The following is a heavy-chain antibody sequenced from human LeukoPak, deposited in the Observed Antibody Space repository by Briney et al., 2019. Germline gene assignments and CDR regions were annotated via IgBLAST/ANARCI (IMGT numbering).Heavy chain of an antibody. V-gene: IGHV3-23*01. CDR3: VIPPDS. J-gene: IGHJ4*02. D-gene: IGHD2-21*01. CDR1: GLTFSSYA. CDR2: ISGSGDST. Sequence: GGSLRLSCAASGLTFSSYAMTWVRQAPGKGLEWVSDISGSGDSTDYADSVKGRFTISRDNSKNTLFLQVNGLRAEDTAVYYCVIPPDSWGQGTLVTVSS.